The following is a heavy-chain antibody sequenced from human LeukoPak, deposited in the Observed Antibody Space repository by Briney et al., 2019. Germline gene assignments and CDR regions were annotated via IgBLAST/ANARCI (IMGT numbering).Heavy chain of an antibody. Sequence: GGSLRLSCAASGFTLPSYVLSWVRQTPGKGLEWVSSFSGSDDTTKYADSVKGRFSISGDKSKNTVYLQMNNLRAEDTALYYCAKGKYIGTWYFDYWGQGTLVTVSS. CDR1: GFTLPSYV. CDR2: FSGSDDTT. V-gene: IGHV3-23*01. CDR3: AKGKYIGTWYFDY. J-gene: IGHJ4*02. D-gene: IGHD6-13*01.